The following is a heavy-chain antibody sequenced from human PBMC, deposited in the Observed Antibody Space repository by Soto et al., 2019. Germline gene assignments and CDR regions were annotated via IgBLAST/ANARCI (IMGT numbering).Heavy chain of an antibody. CDR2: IYYSGST. Sequence: SETLSLTCTVSGGSISSSSYYWGWIRQPPGKGLEWIGSIYYSGSTYYNPSLKSRVTISVDTSKNQFSLKLSSVTAADTAVYYCASLDYSNVRTFDYWGQGTLVTVSS. D-gene: IGHD4-4*01. V-gene: IGHV4-39*01. CDR3: ASLDYSNVRTFDY. J-gene: IGHJ4*02. CDR1: GGSISSSSYY.